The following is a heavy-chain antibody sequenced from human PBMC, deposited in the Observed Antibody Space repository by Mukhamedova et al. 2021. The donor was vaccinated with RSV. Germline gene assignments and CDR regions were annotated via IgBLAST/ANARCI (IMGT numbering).Heavy chain of an antibody. V-gene: IGHV1-2*02. CDR3: ASAPIYDSGRLPFDY. CDR2: NPNSGGT. Sequence: NPNSGGTNYAQKFQGRVTMTRDTSISTAYMELSRLRSDDTAVYYCASAPIYDSGRLPFDYWGQGTLVTVSS. J-gene: IGHJ4*02. D-gene: IGHD3-10*01.